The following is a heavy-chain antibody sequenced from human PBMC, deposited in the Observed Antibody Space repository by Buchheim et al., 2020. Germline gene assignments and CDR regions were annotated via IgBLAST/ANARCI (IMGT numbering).Heavy chain of an antibody. V-gene: IGHV1-18*01. CDR2: ISVYNGDT. J-gene: IGHJ2*01. CDR1: GYTFTSYG. D-gene: IGHD6-13*01. CDR3: ARRAGYSSNWYDWYFDL. Sequence: QVQLVQSGAEVKKPGASVKVSRKTSGYTFTSYGISWVRQAPGQGLEWMGWISVYNGDTYYAQKLQGRVTMTTDTSTSTAYMDLRSLRSDDTAVYYCARRAGYSSNWYDWYFDLWGRGTL.